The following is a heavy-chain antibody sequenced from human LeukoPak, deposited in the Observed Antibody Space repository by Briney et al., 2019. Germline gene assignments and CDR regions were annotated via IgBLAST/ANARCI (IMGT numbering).Heavy chain of an antibody. CDR1: GGSISSYY. Sequence: SETLSLTCTVSGGSISSYYWSWIRQPPGKGLEWIGYIYYSGSTNYNPSLKSRVTIPVDTSKNQFSLKLSSVTAADTAVYYCARETPFYDFWSGYYPDAFDIWGQGTMVTVSS. J-gene: IGHJ3*02. CDR3: ARETPFYDFWSGYYPDAFDI. V-gene: IGHV4-59*01. CDR2: IYYSGST. D-gene: IGHD3-3*01.